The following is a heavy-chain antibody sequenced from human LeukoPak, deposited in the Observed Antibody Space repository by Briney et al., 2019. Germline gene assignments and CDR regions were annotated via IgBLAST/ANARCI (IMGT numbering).Heavy chain of an antibody. J-gene: IGHJ4*02. CDR3: ARPLYYYGSGSYEY. V-gene: IGHV1-18*01. CDR1: GYTFTSYG. CDR2: ISAYNGNT. D-gene: IGHD3-10*01. Sequence: ASVKVSCKASGYTFTSYGISWVRQAPGQGLEWMGWISAYNGNTNYAQKLQGRVTMTTDTSTSTAYMELRSLRSDDTAAYYCARPLYYYGSGSYEYWGQGTLVTVSS.